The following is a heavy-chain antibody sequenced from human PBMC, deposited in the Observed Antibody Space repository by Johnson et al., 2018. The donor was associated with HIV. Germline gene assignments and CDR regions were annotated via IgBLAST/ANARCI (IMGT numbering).Heavy chain of an antibody. CDR2: ISSSGSTT. V-gene: IGHV3-11*04. CDR3: ARDQTIQLWSDAFDI. CDR1: GFTFSDYY. J-gene: IGHJ3*02. Sequence: QVQLVESGGGVVQPGRSLRLSCAASGFTFSDYYMSWIRQAPGQGLEWVSYISSSGSTTYYADSVKGRFTISRDNAKNSLYLQMNSLRAEDTAVYYCARDQTIQLWSDAFDIWGQGTMVTVSS. D-gene: IGHD5-18*01.